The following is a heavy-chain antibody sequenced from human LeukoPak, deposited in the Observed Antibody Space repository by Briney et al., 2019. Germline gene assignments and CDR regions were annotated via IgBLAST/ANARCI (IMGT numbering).Heavy chain of an antibody. CDR3: ARTSSGWAPFWY. Sequence: PSETLSLTCAVYGGSFSGYYWSWIRQPPGKGLEWIGEVNHSGSTNYNPSLKSRVTISVDTSKNQFSLKLSSVTAADTAVYYCARTSSGWAPFWYWGQGTLVTVSS. CDR2: VNHSGST. CDR1: GGSFSGYY. D-gene: IGHD6-19*01. V-gene: IGHV4-34*01. J-gene: IGHJ4*02.